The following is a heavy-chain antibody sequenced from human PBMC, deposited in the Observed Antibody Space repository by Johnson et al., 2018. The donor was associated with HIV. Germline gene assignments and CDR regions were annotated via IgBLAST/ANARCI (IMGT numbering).Heavy chain of an antibody. J-gene: IGHJ3*01. V-gene: IGHV3-38-3*01. D-gene: IGHD3-3*01. CDR1: GFTVSSNE. CDR2: ISGGST. Sequence: VQLVESGGGVVQPGRSLRLSCAASGFTVSSNEMSWVRQAPGKGLEWVSSISGGSTYYADSRKGRFTISRDNSKNTLHLQMNSLKTEDTAVYYCSTDLGLEWSEGNDAFDVWGQGTMVTVSS. CDR3: STDLGLEWSEGNDAFDV.